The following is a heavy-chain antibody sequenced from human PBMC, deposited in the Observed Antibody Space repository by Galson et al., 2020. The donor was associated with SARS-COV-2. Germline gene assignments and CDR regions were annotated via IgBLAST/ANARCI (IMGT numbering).Heavy chain of an antibody. J-gene: IGHJ6*02. CDR1: GFTFSSSG. D-gene: IGHD6-13*01. CDR2: TSSGGGDK. V-gene: IGHV3-30*18. Sequence: GGSLRLSCAASGFTFSSSGMHWVRQAPGKGLEWVAVTSSGGGDKKYADSVTGRFTISRDNSNNKLYLQMNSLTVEDTAVYYCAKDVAAWNYYGMDVWGQGTTVTVSS. CDR3: AKDVAAWNYYGMDV.